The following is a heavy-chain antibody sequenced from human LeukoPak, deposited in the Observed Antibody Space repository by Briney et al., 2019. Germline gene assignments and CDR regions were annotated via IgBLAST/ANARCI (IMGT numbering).Heavy chain of an antibody. D-gene: IGHD3-10*01. CDR1: GGSISSSSYY. CDR2: IYYSGST. V-gene: IGHV4-39*01. CDR3: AVGVYYGSGSLDY. Sequence: SETLSLTCTVSGGSISSSSYYWGWIRQPPGKGLEWIGSIYYSGSTYYNPSLKSRVTISVDTSKNQFSLKLSSVTAADTAVYYCAVGVYYGSGSLDYWGQGTLVTVSS. J-gene: IGHJ4*02.